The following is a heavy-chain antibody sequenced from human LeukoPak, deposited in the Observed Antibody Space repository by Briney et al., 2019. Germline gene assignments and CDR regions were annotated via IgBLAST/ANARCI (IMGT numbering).Heavy chain of an antibody. Sequence: GGSLRLSCAASGFTFSSYAMRWVRQAPGKGLEWVAVISYDGSNKYYADSVKGRSTISRDNSKNTLYLQMNSLRAEDTAVYYCASLDIVVVPAAAYGMDVWGQGTTVTVSS. CDR3: ASLDIVVVPAAAYGMDV. CDR1: GFTFSSYA. D-gene: IGHD2-2*01. V-gene: IGHV3-30*04. CDR2: ISYDGSNK. J-gene: IGHJ6*02.